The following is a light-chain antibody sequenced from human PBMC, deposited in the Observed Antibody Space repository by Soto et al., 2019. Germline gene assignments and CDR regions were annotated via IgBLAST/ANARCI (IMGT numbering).Light chain of an antibody. J-gene: IGKJ1*01. CDR2: GTS. CDR1: QSLSVSY. Sequence: PGYRATLSCRASQSLSVSYLAWYQQRPGQAPRLLIYGTSTRATGIPDRFSGSGSGRDFTLAISRLEPEDFAVYYCHHFGDSPKRFGQGTKGDIK. V-gene: IGKV3-20*01. CDR3: HHFGDSPKR.